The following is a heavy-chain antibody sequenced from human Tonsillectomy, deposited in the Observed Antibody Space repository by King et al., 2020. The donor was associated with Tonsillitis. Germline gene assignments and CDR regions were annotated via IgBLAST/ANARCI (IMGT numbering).Heavy chain of an antibody. J-gene: IGHJ6*02. CDR3: ARDRVKLSYYYGMDV. CDR1: GVSINNSY. Sequence: QMQLQESGPGLVKPSETLSLTCTVSGVSINNSYWSWIRQPPGKGLEWIGYIYYSGSTNYNPSLKSRVTISVDTAKNQFSLKLSSVTAADTAVYYCARDRVKLSYYYGMDVWGQGTTVSVSS. CDR2: IYYSGST. D-gene: IGHD2/OR15-2a*01. V-gene: IGHV4-59*01.